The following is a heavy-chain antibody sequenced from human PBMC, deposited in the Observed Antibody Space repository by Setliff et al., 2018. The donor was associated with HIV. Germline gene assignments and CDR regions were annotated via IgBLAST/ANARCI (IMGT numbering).Heavy chain of an antibody. J-gene: IGHJ4*02. D-gene: IGHD1-26*01. Sequence: GESLKISCAASGFTFSSYSMNWVRQAPGKGLEWVSYISSSSSYTHYADSVKGRCTISRDNVKNSLYLQMNSLRAEDTAAYYCARDRYSGSSTDYWGQGTLVTVSS. V-gene: IGHV3-21*01. CDR3: ARDRYSGSSTDY. CDR1: GFTFSSYS. CDR2: ISSSSSYT.